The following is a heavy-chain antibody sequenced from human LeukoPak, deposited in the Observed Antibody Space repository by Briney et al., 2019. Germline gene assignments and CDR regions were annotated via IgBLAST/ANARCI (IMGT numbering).Heavy chain of an antibody. CDR1: GFVFGDYG. J-gene: IGHJ4*02. Sequence: GGSLRLSCAASGFVFGDYGMHWVRQAPGKGLEWVTMVRNDGSDKYYADSVKGRFTTSRDNSKNTLYLQMNSLRPEDTAVYYCAKHYYGSGSQKYYFDYWGQGTLVTVSS. V-gene: IGHV3-30*02. D-gene: IGHD3-10*01. CDR2: VRNDGSDK. CDR3: AKHYYGSGSQKYYFDY.